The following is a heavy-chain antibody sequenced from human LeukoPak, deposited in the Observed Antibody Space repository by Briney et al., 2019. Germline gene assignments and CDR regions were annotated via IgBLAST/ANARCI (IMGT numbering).Heavy chain of an antibody. D-gene: IGHD2-15*01. CDR2: ISDNGGNT. V-gene: IGHV3-23*01. CDR1: GFTFSIYG. CDR3: APRVVGSAPFDY. J-gene: IGHJ4*02. Sequence: GGSLRLSCAASGFTFSIYGMGWVRQAPGKGLEWVSSISDNGGNTYYADSAKGRFTISRDNSKNTLYLQMNNLRAEDTAVYYCAPRVVGSAPFDYWGQGTLVTVSS.